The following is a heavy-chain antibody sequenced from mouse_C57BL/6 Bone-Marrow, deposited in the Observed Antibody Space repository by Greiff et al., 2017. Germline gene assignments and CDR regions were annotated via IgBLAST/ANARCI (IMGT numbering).Heavy chain of an antibody. J-gene: IGHJ2*01. Sequence: QVQLQQPGAELVKPGASVKMSCKASGYTFTSYWITWVKQRPGQGLEWIGDIYPGSGSTNYNEKFKSKATLTVDTSSSTAYMQLSSLTSEDSAVYYCARRVNYDNDFDYWGQGTTLTVSS. D-gene: IGHD2-1*01. CDR2: IYPGSGST. CDR1: GYTFTSYW. V-gene: IGHV1-55*01. CDR3: ARRVNYDNDFDY.